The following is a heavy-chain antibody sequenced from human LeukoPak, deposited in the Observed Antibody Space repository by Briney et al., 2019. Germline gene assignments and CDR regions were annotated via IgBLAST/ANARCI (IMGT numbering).Heavy chain of an antibody. CDR1: GFTFDDYG. Sequence: PGGSLRLSCAASGFTFDDYGMSWVRQAPGKGLEWVSGINWNGGSTGYADSVKGRFTISRDNAKNTLYLQMNSLRAEDTAVYYCAKEGPQAAMVSYWGQGTLVTVSS. CDR3: AKEGPQAAMVSY. D-gene: IGHD5-18*01. V-gene: IGHV3-20*04. J-gene: IGHJ4*02. CDR2: INWNGGST.